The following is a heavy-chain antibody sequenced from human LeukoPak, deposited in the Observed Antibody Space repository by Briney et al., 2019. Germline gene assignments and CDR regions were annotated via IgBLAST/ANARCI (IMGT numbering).Heavy chain of an antibody. Sequence: SETLSLTCTVSGYSISSGYYWGWSRQPPGKGLEWIGSIYHSGSTYYNPSLKSRVTISVDTSKNQFSLKLSSVTAGDTAVYYCAREYDPWGQGTLVTVSS. CDR2: IYHSGST. J-gene: IGHJ5*02. V-gene: IGHV4-38-2*02. CDR3: AREYDP. CDR1: GYSISSGYY.